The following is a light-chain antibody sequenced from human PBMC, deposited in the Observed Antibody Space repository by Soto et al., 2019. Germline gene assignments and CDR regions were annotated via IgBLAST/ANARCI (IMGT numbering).Light chain of an antibody. Sequence: EIVMTQSPAALSVSPGERVTLSCRASQSVGKNLAWYQQRPGQGPRLLIYAASDRATDIPVRFSGSGSGTEFTLTISSLQSEDSAVYYCQQYNNWPPWTFGRGTKVEF. V-gene: IGKV3-15*01. CDR2: AAS. CDR3: QQYNNWPPWT. J-gene: IGKJ1*01. CDR1: QSVGKN.